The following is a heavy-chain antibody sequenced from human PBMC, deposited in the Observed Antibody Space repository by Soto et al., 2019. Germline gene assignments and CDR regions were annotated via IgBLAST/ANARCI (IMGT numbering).Heavy chain of an antibody. CDR2: IYHSGST. Sequence: PSETLSLTCAVSGYSISSGYYLGCIRHPPGKGLDWIGIIYHSGSTYYNPSLKSRVTISVDTSKNQFSLKLGSVTAAGTAVYYCARVAWGRIAFGVFRYYYGMDVWRQGTKVTVSS. D-gene: IGHD3-3*01. V-gene: IGHV4-38-2*01. CDR1: GYSISSGYY. J-gene: IGHJ6*01. CDR3: ARVAWGRIAFGVFRYYYGMDV.